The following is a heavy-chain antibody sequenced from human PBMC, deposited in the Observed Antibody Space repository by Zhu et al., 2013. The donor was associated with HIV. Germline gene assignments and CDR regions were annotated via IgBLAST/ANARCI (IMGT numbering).Heavy chain of an antibody. CDR3: ARRGSYNAFDY. CDR1: GYTFTGFY. D-gene: IGHD1-26*01. J-gene: IGHJ4*02. V-gene: IGHV1-2*02. Sequence: QVQLVQSGAEVKKPGASVKVSCKASGYTFTGFYMHWVRQAPGQGLEWMGWINPSSGDTNYAQKFQGRVTITADKSTSTAYMELSSLRSEDTAVYYCARRGSYNAFDYWGQGTLVTVSS. CDR2: INPSSGDT.